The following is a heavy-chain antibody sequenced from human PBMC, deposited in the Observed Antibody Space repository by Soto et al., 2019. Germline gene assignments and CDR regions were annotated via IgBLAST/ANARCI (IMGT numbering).Heavy chain of an antibody. J-gene: IGHJ4*02. Sequence: QITLKESGPTLVKPTQTITLTCTFSGFSLSAGGVGVGWIRQPPGKALECLALIYWDDDKRYRPYLKSRLTITKDTSKNQVVLTMTDMDPIDTATYDCAHRGPKESLFDFWGQGTLVTVSS. CDR2: IYWDDDK. CDR1: GFSLSAGGVG. V-gene: IGHV2-5*02. CDR3: AHRGPKESLFDF.